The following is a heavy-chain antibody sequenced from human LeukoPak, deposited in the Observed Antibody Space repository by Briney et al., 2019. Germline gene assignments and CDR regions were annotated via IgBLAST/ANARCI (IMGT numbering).Heavy chain of an antibody. D-gene: IGHD6-13*01. CDR3: ARVKGSWALDY. Sequence: SETLSLTCTVSGGSISSSSYYWGWIRQPPGKGLEWVGSIYYSGSTYYNPSLKSRVTISVDTSKNQFSLKLSSVTAADTAVYYCARVKGSWALDYWGQGTLVTVSS. J-gene: IGHJ4*02. CDR1: GGSISSSSYY. V-gene: IGHV4-39*07. CDR2: IYYSGST.